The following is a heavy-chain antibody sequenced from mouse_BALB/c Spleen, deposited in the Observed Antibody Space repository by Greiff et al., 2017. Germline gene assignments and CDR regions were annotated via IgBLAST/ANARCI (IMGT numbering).Heavy chain of an antibody. J-gene: IGHJ1*01. CDR3: ARSTGTPYFDV. V-gene: IGHV3-2*02. CDR1: GYSITSDYA. CDR2: ISYSGST. D-gene: IGHD4-1*02. Sequence: EVKLVESGPGLVKPSQSLSLTCTVTGYSITSDYAWNWIRQFPGNKLEWMGYISYSGSTSYNPSLKSRISITRDTSKNQFFLQLNSVTTEDTATYYCARSTGTPYFDVWGAGTTVTVSS.